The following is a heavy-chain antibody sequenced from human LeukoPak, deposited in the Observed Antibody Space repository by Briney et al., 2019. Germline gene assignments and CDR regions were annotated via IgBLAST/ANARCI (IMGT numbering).Heavy chain of an antibody. CDR3: ARDEGAQNF. J-gene: IGHJ4*02. D-gene: IGHD2/OR15-2a*01. CDR1: GFSFGSYG. CDR2: ISGSGSIT. Sequence: PGGSLRLSCAASGFSFGSYGMSWVRQAPGKGLEWVSGISGSGSITYYGDSVKGRFTISRDNSKNMLYLQMNSLRAEDTAVYYCARDEGAQNFWGQGTLVTVSS. V-gene: IGHV3-23*01.